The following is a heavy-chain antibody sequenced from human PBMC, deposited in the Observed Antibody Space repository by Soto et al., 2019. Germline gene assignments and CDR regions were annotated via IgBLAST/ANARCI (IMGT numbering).Heavy chain of an antibody. CDR1: GFPLSSYF. D-gene: IGHD4-4*01. CDR2: ISGGGSNT. CDR3: VKDSNKYSSSLHGGYFDY. Sequence: GGSLRLSCAASGFPLSSYFMSWVRQAPGKGLEWVAGISGGGSNTCYADYVKGRFTISSDNSKNTPLLQMNSLGAEDTAVYYCVKDSNKYSSSLHGGYFDYWGQGIEVTVSS. J-gene: IGHJ4*02. V-gene: IGHV3-23*01.